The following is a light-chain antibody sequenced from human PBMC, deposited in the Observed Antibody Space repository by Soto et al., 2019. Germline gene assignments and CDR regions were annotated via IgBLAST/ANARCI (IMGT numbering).Light chain of an antibody. Sequence: TQPPRTLSLSPAERATLSCRASQSVSAYYLARYQHKPGQAPRLLIYGASTRAICIPARFRGSGSGTEFTLTLSSLQSEDFAVYYCQQYDNWPLTFGGGTKA. CDR3: QQYDNWPLT. V-gene: IGKV3-15*01. CDR1: QSVSAY. J-gene: IGKJ4*01. CDR2: GAS.